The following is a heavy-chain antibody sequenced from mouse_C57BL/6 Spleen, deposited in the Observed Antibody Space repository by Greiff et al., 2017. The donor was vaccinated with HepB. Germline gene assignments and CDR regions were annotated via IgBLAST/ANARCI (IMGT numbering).Heavy chain of an antibody. D-gene: IGHD1-1*01. J-gene: IGHJ2*01. V-gene: IGHV1-64*01. CDR3: ARPGSSYNYFDY. Sequence: VQLQQPGAELVKPGASVKLSCKASGYTFTSYWMHWVKQRPGQGLEWIGMIHPNSGSTNYNEKFKSKATLTVDKSSSTAYMQLSSLTSEDSAVYYCARPGSSYNYFDYWGQGTTLTVSS. CDR1: GYTFTSYW. CDR2: IHPNSGST.